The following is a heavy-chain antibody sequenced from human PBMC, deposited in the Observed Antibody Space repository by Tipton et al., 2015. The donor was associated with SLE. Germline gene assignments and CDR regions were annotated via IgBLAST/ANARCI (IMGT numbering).Heavy chain of an antibody. V-gene: IGHV4-61*02. Sequence: TLSLTCTVSGGSISSGRYYWSWIRQPAGKGLEWIGRIYPSGSTNNNPSLKNRVTISVDTPKNQFSMKLSSVTAADTAVYYCARERLYSSSWFSDWGQGTLVTVSS. J-gene: IGHJ4*02. CDR3: ARERLYSSSWFSD. CDR1: GGSISSGRYY. D-gene: IGHD6-13*01. CDR2: IYPSGST.